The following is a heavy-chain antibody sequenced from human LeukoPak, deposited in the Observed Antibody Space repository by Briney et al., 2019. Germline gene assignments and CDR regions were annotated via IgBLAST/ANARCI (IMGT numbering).Heavy chain of an antibody. Sequence: PGGSLRLSCAASGFTFSSYAMSWVRQAPGKGLEWVSAISDSGGSTYYADSVKGRFTISRDNSKNTLYLQMNSLRAEDTAVYYCAKDLRVSRLAWGIAAAGSSGEYFQHWGQGTLVTVSS. V-gene: IGHV3-23*01. CDR2: ISDSGGST. D-gene: IGHD6-13*01. CDR3: AKDLRVSRLAWGIAAAGSSGEYFQH. J-gene: IGHJ1*01. CDR1: GFTFSSYA.